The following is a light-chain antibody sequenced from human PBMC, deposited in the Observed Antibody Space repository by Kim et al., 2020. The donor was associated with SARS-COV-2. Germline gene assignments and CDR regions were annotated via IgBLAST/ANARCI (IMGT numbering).Light chain of an antibody. CDR3: QAWDSSTVV. V-gene: IGLV3-1*01. CDR2: QDT. Sequence: SYELTQPPSVSVSPRQTASITCSGDKLGDKYACWYQQKPGQSPVLVIYQDTKRPSGIPERFSGSNSGNTATLTISGTQAMDKADYYCQAWDSSTVVFGGGTQLTVL. CDR1: KLGDKY. J-gene: IGLJ2*01.